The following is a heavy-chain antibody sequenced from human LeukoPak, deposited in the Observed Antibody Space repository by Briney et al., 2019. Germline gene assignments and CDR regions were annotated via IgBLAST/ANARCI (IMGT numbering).Heavy chain of an antibody. V-gene: IGHV3-23*01. Sequence: GGSLRLSCAASGFTFSSYAMTWVRQAPGKGLEWVSAISTSGDSTYYADSVRGRFTISRDDSKNTLYLQMTSLRAEDTAVYYCARKVYHRFDYWGQGTLVTVSS. D-gene: IGHD2-2*01. CDR2: ISTSGDST. J-gene: IGHJ4*02. CDR3: ARKVYHRFDY. CDR1: GFTFSSYA.